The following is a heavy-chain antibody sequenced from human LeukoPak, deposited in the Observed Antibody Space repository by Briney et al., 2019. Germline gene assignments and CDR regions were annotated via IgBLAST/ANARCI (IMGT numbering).Heavy chain of an antibody. J-gene: IGHJ4*02. CDR1: GGSISSSSYY. CDR3: ARPSPDCSSTSCSPV. V-gene: IGHV4-39*07. Sequence: SETLSLTCTVSGGSISSSSYYWGWIRQPPGKGLEGIGSIYYSGSTYYNPSLKSRVTMSVDTSKNQFSLKLSSVTAADTAVYYCARPSPDCSSTSCSPVWGQGTLVTVSS. D-gene: IGHD2-2*01. CDR2: IYYSGST.